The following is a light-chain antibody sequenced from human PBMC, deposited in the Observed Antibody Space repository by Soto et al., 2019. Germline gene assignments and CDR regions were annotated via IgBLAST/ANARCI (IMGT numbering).Light chain of an antibody. J-gene: IGKJ1*01. CDR1: QDISSY. Sequence: DIQRTQSPSSLSASVGDRVTITCLASQDISSYLNWYQQKLGKAPKLLIYDTSTLGAGVPARFSGSGSGTVFTLTINSLQPEDLATYYCQQYDSLTWTVGQGTKVDIK. CDR2: DTS. CDR3: QQYDSLTWT. V-gene: IGKV1-33*01.